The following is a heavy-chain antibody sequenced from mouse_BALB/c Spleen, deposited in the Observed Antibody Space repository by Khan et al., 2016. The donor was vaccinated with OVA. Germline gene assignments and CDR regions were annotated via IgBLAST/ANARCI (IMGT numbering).Heavy chain of an antibody. CDR1: GYSITSGYF. Sequence: EVQLQESGPGLVKPSQSLSLTCSVTGYSITSGYFWNWIRQFPGNILEWMGYIRYDGDSNYNPSLKNRISITRDTSKNRFFLKLNSVTPEDTATYYCARGRSSVPAWFTFWAQVTLVTVSA. D-gene: IGHD6-1*01. CDR3: ARGRSSVPAWFTF. J-gene: IGHJ3*01. V-gene: IGHV3-6*02. CDR2: IRYDGDS.